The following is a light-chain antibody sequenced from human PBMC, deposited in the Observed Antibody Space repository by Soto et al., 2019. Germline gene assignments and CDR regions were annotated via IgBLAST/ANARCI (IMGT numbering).Light chain of an antibody. CDR1: NIGNKN. CDR2: RDS. J-gene: IGLJ2*01. V-gene: IGLV3-9*01. Sequence: SYELTQPLSVSVALGQTARITCGGTNIGNKNVHWYHQKAGQAPVVVIYRDSNRPSGIPERFSGSNSGNMATLTISRAQAGDEADYYCQVWDSSTAVFGGGTKVTVL. CDR3: QVWDSSTAV.